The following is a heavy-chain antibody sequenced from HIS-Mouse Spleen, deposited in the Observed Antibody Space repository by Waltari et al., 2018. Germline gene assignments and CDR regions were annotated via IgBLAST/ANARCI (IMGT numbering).Heavy chain of an antibody. CDR2: ISSSSSTI. CDR3: AGLDYYGSGSYYPFDL. J-gene: IGHJ2*01. D-gene: IGHD3-10*01. CDR1: GFTFSSYS. V-gene: IGHV3-48*01. Sequence: EVQLVESGGGLVQPGGSLRLSCAASGFTFSSYSMNWVRQAPGKGLGWVSYISSSSSTIYYADSVKGRFTISRDNAKNSLYLQMNSLRAEDTAVYYCAGLDYYGSGSYYPFDLWGRGTLVTVSS.